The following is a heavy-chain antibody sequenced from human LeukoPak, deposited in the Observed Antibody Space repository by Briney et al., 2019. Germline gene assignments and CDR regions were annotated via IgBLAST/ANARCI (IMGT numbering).Heavy chain of an antibody. CDR3: ARAGGSRWYTDWFDP. J-gene: IGHJ5*02. V-gene: IGHV4-59*01. CDR2: IYYSGST. CDR1: GGSISSYY. Sequence: SETLSLTCTASGGSISSYYWSWIRQPPGKGLEWIGYIYYSGSTNYNPSLKSRVTISVDTYKNQFSLKLSSVTAADTAVYYCARAGGSRWYTDWFDPWGQGTLVTVSS. D-gene: IGHD6-13*01.